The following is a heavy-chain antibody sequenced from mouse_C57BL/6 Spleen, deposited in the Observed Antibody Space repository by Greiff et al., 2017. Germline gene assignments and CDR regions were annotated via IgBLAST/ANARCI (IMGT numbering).Heavy chain of an antibody. CDR2: LYPGDGDT. D-gene: IGHD1-1*01. V-gene: IGHV1-82*01. J-gene: IGHJ1*03. CDR3: ARTTVVATDWYFDV. Sequence: QVQLQQSGPELVKPGASVKISCKASGYAFSSSWMNWVKQRPGKGLEWIGRLYPGDGDTNYNGKFKGTATLTADKSASTAYMQLRSLTSEDSAVYVCARTTVVATDWYFDVWGTGTTVTVSS. CDR1: GYAFSSSW.